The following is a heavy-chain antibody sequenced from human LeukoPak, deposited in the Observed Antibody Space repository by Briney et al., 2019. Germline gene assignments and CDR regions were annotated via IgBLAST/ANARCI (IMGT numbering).Heavy chain of an antibody. CDR3: AGYYDILTGYSKGYFQH. Sequence: SETLSLTCTVSGGSISSYYWSWIRQPPGKGLEWIGYIYYSGSTNYNPSLKGRVTISVDTPKNQFSLKLSSVTAADTAVYYCAGYYDILTGYSKGYFQHWGQGTLVTVSS. J-gene: IGHJ1*01. D-gene: IGHD3-9*01. V-gene: IGHV4-59*01. CDR1: GGSISSYY. CDR2: IYYSGST.